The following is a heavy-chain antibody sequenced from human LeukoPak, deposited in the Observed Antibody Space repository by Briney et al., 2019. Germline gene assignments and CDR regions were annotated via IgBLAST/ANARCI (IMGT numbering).Heavy chain of an antibody. CDR2: IRYDGSKK. V-gene: IGHV3-30*02. CDR3: AKDRCSNGVGCYYYYMDV. CDR1: GFTFSSYG. Sequence: GGSLRLSCAASGFTFSSYGMHWVRQAPGKGLEWVAFIRYDGSKKYYVDSVKGRFTISRDNSKNILYLEMNSLRAEDTAVYYCAKDRCSNGVGCYYYYMDVWGKGTTVTISS. J-gene: IGHJ6*03. D-gene: IGHD2-8*01.